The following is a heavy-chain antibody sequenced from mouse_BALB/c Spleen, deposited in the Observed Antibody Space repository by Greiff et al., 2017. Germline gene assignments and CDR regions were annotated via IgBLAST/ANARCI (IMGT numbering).Heavy chain of an antibody. CDR3: THGNYYAMDY. CDR1: GYTFTSYY. V-gene: IGHV1S16*01. J-gene: IGHJ4*01. D-gene: IGHD2-1*01. CDR2: INPSNGGT. Sequence: LQESGAELVKPGASVKLSCKASGYTFTSYYMYWVKQRPGQGLEWIGEINPSNGGTNFNEKFKSKATLTVDKSSSTAYMQLSSLTSEDSAVYYCTHGNYYAMDYWGQGTSVTVSS.